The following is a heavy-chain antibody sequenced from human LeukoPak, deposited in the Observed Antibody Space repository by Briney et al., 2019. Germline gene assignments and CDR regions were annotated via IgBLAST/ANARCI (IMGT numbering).Heavy chain of an antibody. CDR3: ARDKGLPQAFGI. V-gene: IGHV4-59*01. J-gene: IGHJ3*02. Sequence: SETLSLTCTVSGGSISSFYWSWIRQPPGKGLEYIGYISYSETTSYNPSLKSRVTISVDTSKNQFSLKLTSVTAADTAVYYCARDKGLPQAFGIWGQGTMVTVSS. CDR2: ISYSETT. CDR1: GGSISSFY.